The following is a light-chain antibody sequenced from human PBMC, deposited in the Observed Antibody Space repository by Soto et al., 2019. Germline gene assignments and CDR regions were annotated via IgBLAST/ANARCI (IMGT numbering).Light chain of an antibody. CDR2: DAS. CDR1: QSISSW. CDR3: QQYNSYWT. V-gene: IGKV1-5*01. J-gene: IGKJ1*01. Sequence: DIQMTHSPSTLSASVGDRVTITFRSSQSISSWLAWYQQKPGKAPKLLIYDASSLESGVPSRFSGSGSGTEFTLTISSLQPDDFATYYCQQYNSYWTFGQGTKVDNK.